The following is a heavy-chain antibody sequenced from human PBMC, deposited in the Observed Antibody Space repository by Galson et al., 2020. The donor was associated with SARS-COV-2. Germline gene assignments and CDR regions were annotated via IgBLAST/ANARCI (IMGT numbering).Heavy chain of an antibody. Sequence: SSATLSLTCAVYGESFINNYWSWIRQTPGKGLEWIGQINHFGDTNYNPSLKSRVTMSIDTSKNQFSLKLRSVTAADTAVYFCARVERASIFGVEVIGHFQHWGQGTLVSVS. CDR1: GESFINNY. CDR3: ARVERASIFGVEVIGHFQH. D-gene: IGHD3-3*01. CDR2: INHFGDT. J-gene: IGHJ1*01. V-gene: IGHV4-34*01.